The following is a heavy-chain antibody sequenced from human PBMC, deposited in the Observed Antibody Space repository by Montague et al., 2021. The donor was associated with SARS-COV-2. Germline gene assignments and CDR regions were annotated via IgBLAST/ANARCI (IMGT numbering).Heavy chain of an antibody. J-gene: IGHJ6*02. CDR3: ARSVQFAYGLDV. D-gene: IGHD3-16*01. CDR1: GGSISSTSYY. Sequence: SETLSLTCTVSGGSISSTSYYWGWIRQPPGKGLEWIGFISHTESTNYNPSLESRVSISIDTSKSQFSLRVRSVTAADTAVYCCARSVQFAYGLDVWGQGTTVTISS. V-gene: IGHV4-61*05. CDR2: ISHTEST.